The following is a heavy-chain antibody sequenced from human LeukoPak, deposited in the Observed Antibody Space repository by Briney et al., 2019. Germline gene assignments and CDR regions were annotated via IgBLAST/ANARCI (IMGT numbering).Heavy chain of an antibody. CDR1: GGSISTYF. V-gene: IGHV4-59*08. CDR3: ARSPPLYGDYAQYYFDY. D-gene: IGHD4-17*01. Sequence: SETLSLTCTVSGGSISTYFWSWIRQPPGKGLEWIGYVHYSGSTNYNPSLKSRVTTSLDTSKNQFSLKVSSVTAAETAVYYCARSPPLYGDYAQYYFDYWGQGTLVTVSS. CDR2: VHYSGST. J-gene: IGHJ4*02.